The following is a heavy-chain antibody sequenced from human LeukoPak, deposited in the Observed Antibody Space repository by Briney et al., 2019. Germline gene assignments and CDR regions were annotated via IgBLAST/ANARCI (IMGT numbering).Heavy chain of an antibody. CDR2: IKQDGSET. V-gene: IGHV3-7*03. J-gene: IGHJ6*03. CDR1: GFTFTRYW. D-gene: IGHD6-25*01. CDR3: ARKGIGSSRYQNMDV. Sequence: GGSLRLSCAASGFTFTRYWMSWVRQAPGRGLEWVANIKQDGSETHYVDSVKGRFTVSRDTSKNTLYLQMNSLRAEDTAVYYCARKGIGSSRYQNMDVWGKGTTVTVSS.